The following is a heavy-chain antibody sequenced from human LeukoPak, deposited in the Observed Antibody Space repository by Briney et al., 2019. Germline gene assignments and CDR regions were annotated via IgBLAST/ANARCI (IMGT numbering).Heavy chain of an antibody. D-gene: IGHD6-6*01. V-gene: IGHV1-46*01. CDR3: ERTAARRFDY. CDR2: INPTGGST. J-gene: IGHJ4*02. Sequence: ASVKVSCKASVYSFPSYFMHWVRQSTGQGLEWMGIINPTGGSTTYAHKFQGRVNMTRDTSTNTVYVELSSLRSEAKAVYYCERTAARRFDYWGQGTLVTVSS. CDR1: VYSFPSYF.